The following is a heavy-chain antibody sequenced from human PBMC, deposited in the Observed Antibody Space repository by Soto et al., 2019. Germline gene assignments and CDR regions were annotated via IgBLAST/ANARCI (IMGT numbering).Heavy chain of an antibody. CDR1: GFTFSSYS. J-gene: IGHJ6*02. CDR2: ISSSSSYI. CDR3: ARAIVGAYYYYYGMDV. Sequence: GGSLRLSCAASGFTFSSYSMNWVRQAPGKGLEWVSSISSSSSYIYYADSVKGRFTISRDNAKNSLYLQMNSLRAEDTAVYYCARAIVGAYYYYYGMDVWAKGPRSPSP. D-gene: IGHD1-26*01. V-gene: IGHV3-21*01.